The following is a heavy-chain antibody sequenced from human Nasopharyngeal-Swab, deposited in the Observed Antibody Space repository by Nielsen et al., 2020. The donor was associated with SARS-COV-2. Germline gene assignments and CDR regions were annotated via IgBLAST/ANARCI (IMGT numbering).Heavy chain of an antibody. CDR1: GLTVSSNY. V-gene: IGHV3-53*01. CDR2: IYSGGST. J-gene: IGHJ4*02. CDR3: ARDKGSDDPIDY. Sequence: GESLKISCAVSGLTVSSNYMSWVRQAPGKGLEWVSVIYSGGSTYYADSVKGRFTISRDNSKNTLYLQMNSLRVDDTAVYYCARDKGSDDPIDYWGRGTLVTVSS. D-gene: IGHD1-26*01.